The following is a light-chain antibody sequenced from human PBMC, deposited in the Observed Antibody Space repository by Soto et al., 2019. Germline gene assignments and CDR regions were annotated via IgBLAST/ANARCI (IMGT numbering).Light chain of an antibody. CDR2: AAS. V-gene: IGKV1-12*01. J-gene: IGKJ3*01. CDR1: QGISIW. CDR3: QQANTLPLT. Sequence: DIQMTQSPSSVSASVGDRFTITCRASQGISIWLAWYQQKPGKAPKLLIYAASSLQSGVPSRFSVSGSGTDFTLTISSLQPEDFSTYYCQQANTLPLTFRPGTKVDIK.